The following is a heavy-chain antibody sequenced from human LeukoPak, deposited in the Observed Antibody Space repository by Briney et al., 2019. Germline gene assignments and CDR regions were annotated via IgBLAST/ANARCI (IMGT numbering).Heavy chain of an antibody. D-gene: IGHD1-1*01. J-gene: IGHJ3*02. CDR1: GFTFSSYA. Sequence: PGGSLRLSCAASGFTFSSYAMHWVRQAPGKGLEWVAVISYDGSNKYYADSVKGRFTISRDNSKNTLYLQMSSLRAEDTAVYYCARELGLENAFDIWGQGTMVTVSS. CDR2: ISYDGSNK. V-gene: IGHV3-30-3*01. CDR3: ARELGLENAFDI.